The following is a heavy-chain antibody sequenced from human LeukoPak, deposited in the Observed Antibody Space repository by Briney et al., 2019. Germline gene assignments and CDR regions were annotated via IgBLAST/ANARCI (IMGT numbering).Heavy chain of an antibody. D-gene: IGHD6-19*01. CDR2: IYSGGNT. Sequence: GGSLRLSCTASGFTVSSNYMSWVRQAPGKGLEWVSVIYSGGNTYYADSVKGRFTISRDNSKNTLYLQMNSLRAEDTAVYYCARARGSGWEGLFDYWGQGTLVTVSS. CDR3: ARARGSGWEGLFDY. CDR1: GFTVSSNY. J-gene: IGHJ4*02. V-gene: IGHV3-53*01.